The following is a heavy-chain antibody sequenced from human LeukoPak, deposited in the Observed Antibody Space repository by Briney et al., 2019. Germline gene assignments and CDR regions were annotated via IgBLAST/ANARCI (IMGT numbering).Heavy chain of an antibody. Sequence: PSETLSLTCTVSGGSVSSSYWSWIRQPPGKGLEWIGYISYSGSTNYNPSLKSRVTISVDTSKNQFSLKLSSVTAADTAVYYCAKETFAVDYWGQGTLVTVSS. CDR3: AKETFAVDY. J-gene: IGHJ4*02. V-gene: IGHV4-59*02. CDR2: ISYSGST. CDR1: GGSVSSSY.